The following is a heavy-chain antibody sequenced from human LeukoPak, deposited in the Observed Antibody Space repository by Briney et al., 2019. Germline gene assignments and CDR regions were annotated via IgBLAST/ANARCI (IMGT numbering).Heavy chain of an antibody. Sequence: ASVKVSCKASGYTFTSYDISWVRQATGQGLEWMGWMNPNSGNTGYAQKFQGRVTMTRDTSISTAYMELRSLRSDDTAVYYCARNDSRGGSSDYWGQGTLVTVSS. D-gene: IGHD4-11*01. J-gene: IGHJ4*02. CDR1: GYTFTSYD. V-gene: IGHV1-8*01. CDR2: MNPNSGNT. CDR3: ARNDSRGGSSDY.